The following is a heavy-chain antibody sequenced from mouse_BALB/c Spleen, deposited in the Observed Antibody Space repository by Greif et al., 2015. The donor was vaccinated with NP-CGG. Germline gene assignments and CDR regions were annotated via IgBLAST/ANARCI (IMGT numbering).Heavy chain of an antibody. D-gene: IGHD3-3*01. Sequence: VQLVESGAELVRPGASVKLSCKASGYTFTSYWINWVKQRPGQGLEWIGNIYPSDSYTNYNQKFKDKATLTVDKSSSTAYMQLSSPTSEDSAVYYCTRSELGQRCAMDYWGQGASVTVSS. CDR3: TRSELGQRCAMDY. J-gene: IGHJ4*01. V-gene: IGHV1-69*02. CDR2: IYPSDSYT. CDR1: GYTFTSYW.